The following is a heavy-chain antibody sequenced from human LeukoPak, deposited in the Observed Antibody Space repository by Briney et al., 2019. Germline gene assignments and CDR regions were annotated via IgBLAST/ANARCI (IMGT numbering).Heavy chain of an antibody. CDR2: IYSGGST. V-gene: IGHV3-66*01. J-gene: IGHJ4*02. CDR3: VKDSSSGSYFDY. CDR1: GFTASSNH. Sequence: GGSLRLSCAASGFTASSNHMSWVRQAPGKGLEWVSLIYSGGSTYYADSVKGRFTISRDNSRNTLHLQMSSLRVEDTAVYYCVKDSSSGSYFDYWGQGTLVTVSS. D-gene: IGHD3-10*01.